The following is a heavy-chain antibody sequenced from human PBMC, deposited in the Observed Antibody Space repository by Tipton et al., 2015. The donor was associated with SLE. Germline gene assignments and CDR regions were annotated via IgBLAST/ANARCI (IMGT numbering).Heavy chain of an antibody. Sequence: QLVQSGAEVKKPGASVNVSCKTSGYTFTENYVHWVRQAPGQGPEWMGRINPYSGVPDYAQHFQGRVTMTRDASITTIYMEVSRLTSDDTAIYFCARNVPYGGTSGFDYWGQGTLVTVSS. CDR3: ARNVPYGGTSGFDY. J-gene: IGHJ4*02. V-gene: IGHV1-2*06. CDR1: GYTFTENY. CDR2: INPYSGVP. D-gene: IGHD1-1*01.